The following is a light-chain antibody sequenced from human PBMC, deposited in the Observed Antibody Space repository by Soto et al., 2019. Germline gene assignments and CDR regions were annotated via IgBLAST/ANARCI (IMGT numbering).Light chain of an antibody. CDR3: SSYAGSNILYV. V-gene: IGLV2-8*01. CDR2: EVS. J-gene: IGLJ1*01. CDR1: SSDVGGYNY. Sequence: QSALTQPPSATGSPGQSVTISCTGTSSDVGGYNYVSWYQQHRGKAPKLMIYEVSKRPSGVPDRFSGSKSGNTASLTVSGLQAEDEADYYCSSYAGSNILYVFGTGTKVTVL.